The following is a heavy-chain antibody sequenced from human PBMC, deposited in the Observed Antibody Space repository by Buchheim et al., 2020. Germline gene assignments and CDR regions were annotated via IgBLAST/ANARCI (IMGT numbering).Heavy chain of an antibody. D-gene: IGHD4-17*01. V-gene: IGHV4-59*01. J-gene: IGHJ4*02. Sequence: QVQLQESGPGLVKPSETLSLTCTVSGGSISGYYWSWIRQPPGKGLEWIGYIYYSGSTNYNPSLKSRVTISVDTSKNQFSLKLSSVTAADTAVYYCARGDYGDSLDYWGQGTL. CDR1: GGSISGYY. CDR3: ARGDYGDSLDY. CDR2: IYYSGST.